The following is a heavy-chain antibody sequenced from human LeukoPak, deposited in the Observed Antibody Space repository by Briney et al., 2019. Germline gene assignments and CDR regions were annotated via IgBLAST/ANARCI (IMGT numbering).Heavy chain of an antibody. CDR1: GFTFSSYA. V-gene: IGHV3-23*01. J-gene: IGHJ5*02. D-gene: IGHD6-13*01. CDR3: ATWRDKAAVS. CDR2: ISSSGGGT. Sequence: PGGSLRLSCEASGFTFSSYAMSWVRQAPGKGLEWVSAISSSGGGTYHADSVKGRFTISRDNSKNTLYLQMNSLRGEDTAVYYCATWRDKAAVSWSQGTLVTVSS.